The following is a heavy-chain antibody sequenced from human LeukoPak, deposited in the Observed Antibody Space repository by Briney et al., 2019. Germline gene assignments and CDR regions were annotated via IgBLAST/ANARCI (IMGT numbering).Heavy chain of an antibody. J-gene: IGHJ6*03. CDR1: GGSFSGYY. Sequence: SETLSLTCAVYGGSFSGYYWSWIRQPPGKGLEWIGEINHSGSTNYNPSLKSRVTISVDTSKDQFSLKLSSVTAADTAVYYCARGAQYYYYYYMDVWGKGTTVTVS. CDR3: ARGAQYYYYYYMDV. CDR2: INHSGST. V-gene: IGHV4-34*01.